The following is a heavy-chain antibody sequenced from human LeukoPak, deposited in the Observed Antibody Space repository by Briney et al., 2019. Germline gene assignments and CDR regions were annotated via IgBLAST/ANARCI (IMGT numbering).Heavy chain of an antibody. Sequence: GASVKVSCKASGYTFTSYDINWVRQATGQGLEWMGWMNPNSGNTGYAQKFQGRVHMTRNTSIDTAYKELSSLRSEDTAVYYCARGHYYDSSGYHFAPFDYWGQGTLVTVSS. CDR3: ARGHYYDSSGYHFAPFDY. J-gene: IGHJ4*02. V-gene: IGHV1-8*01. CDR1: GYTFTSYD. D-gene: IGHD3-22*01. CDR2: MNPNSGNT.